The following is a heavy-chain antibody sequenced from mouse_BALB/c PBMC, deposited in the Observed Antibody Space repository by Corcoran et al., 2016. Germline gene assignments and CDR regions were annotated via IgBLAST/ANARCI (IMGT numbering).Heavy chain of an antibody. CDR1: GFNIKDTY. CDR2: IDPANGNT. CDR3: ARWDWDFYV. J-gene: IGHJ1*01. V-gene: IGHV14-3*02. Sequence: EVQLPQSGAELVKPGASVKLSCTASGFNIKDTYMHWVKQRPEQGLEWIGRIDPANGNTKYDPKFQGKATITPDTSSNTAYLQLSSLTSEDTAVYYCARWDWDFYVWGAGTTVTVSS.